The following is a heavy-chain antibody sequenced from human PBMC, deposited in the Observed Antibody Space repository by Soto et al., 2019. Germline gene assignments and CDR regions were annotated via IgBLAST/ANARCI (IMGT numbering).Heavy chain of an antibody. Sequence: SETLSLTCTVSGGSISSGDYYWSWIRQPPGKGLEWIGYIYYSGSTYYNPPLKSRVTISVDTSKNQFSLKLSSVTAADTAVYYCARVRLDCTNGVCYPKLYNWFDPWGQGTLVTVSS. V-gene: IGHV4-30-4*01. D-gene: IGHD2-8*01. CDR1: GGSISSGDYY. CDR2: IYYSGST. CDR3: ARVRLDCTNGVCYPKLYNWFDP. J-gene: IGHJ5*02.